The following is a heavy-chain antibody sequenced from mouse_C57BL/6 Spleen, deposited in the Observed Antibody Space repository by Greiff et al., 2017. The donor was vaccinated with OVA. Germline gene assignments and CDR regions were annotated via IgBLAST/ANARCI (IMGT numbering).Heavy chain of an antibody. CDR2: IDPSDSYT. D-gene: IGHD1-1*01. CDR1: GYTFTSYW. Sequence: QVQLQQPGAELVMPGASVKLSCKASGYTFTSYWMHWVKQRPGQGLEWIGEIDPSDSYTNYNPKFKGQSTLTVDKSSSAAYMQLSSLTSEDSAVYYCARSHYGSSYWYFDVWGTGTTVTVSA. CDR3: ARSHYGSSYWYFDV. V-gene: IGHV1-69*01. J-gene: IGHJ1*03.